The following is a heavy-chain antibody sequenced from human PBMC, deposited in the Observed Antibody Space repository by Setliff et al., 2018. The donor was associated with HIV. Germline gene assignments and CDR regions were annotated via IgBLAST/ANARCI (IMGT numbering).Heavy chain of an antibody. CDR2: IYYSGST. J-gene: IGHJ6*03. D-gene: IGHD2-15*01. V-gene: IGHV4-59*11. Sequence: SETLSLTCTVSGGSISNHYWSWIRQPPGKGLEWIGYIYYSGSTNYNPSLKSRVTILVDRSKNQFSLNLSSVTAADTAVYYCAKKGYCSGGHCHTDWYYYMDVWGKGTTVTVSS. CDR3: AKKGYCSGGHCHTDWYYYMDV. CDR1: GGSISNHY.